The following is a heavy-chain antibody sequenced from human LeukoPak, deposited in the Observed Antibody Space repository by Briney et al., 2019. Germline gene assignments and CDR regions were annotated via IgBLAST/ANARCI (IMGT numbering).Heavy chain of an antibody. V-gene: IGHV4-59*08. D-gene: IGHD6-13*01. CDR2: ISYSGST. J-gene: IGHJ4*02. Sequence: SETLSLTCTVSGGSISSYYWSWIRQPPGKGLEWIGYISYSGSTNYNPSLESRVTISVDTSKNQFSLKLSSVTAADTAVYYCSRRGMSSSAPFDCWGRGTLVTVSS. CDR3: SRRGMSSSAPFDC. CDR1: GGSISSYY.